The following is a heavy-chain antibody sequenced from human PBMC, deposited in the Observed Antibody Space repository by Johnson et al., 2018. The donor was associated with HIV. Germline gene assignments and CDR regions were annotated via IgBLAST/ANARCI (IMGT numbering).Heavy chain of an antibody. CDR1: TFTFSRFTFRSYA. V-gene: IGHV3-30-3*01. D-gene: IGHD3-10*01. CDR2: ISYDGSNK. J-gene: IGHJ3*02. Sequence: QVLLVESGGGVVQPGRSLRLSCTVSTFTFSRFTFRSYAMHWVRQAPGKGLEWVAVISYDGSNKYYADSVEGRFTISRDNSKNTLYLQMSSLRPEDTAVYYCARGGMWFGGYDAFDIWGQGTMVTVSS. CDR3: ARGGMWFGGYDAFDI.